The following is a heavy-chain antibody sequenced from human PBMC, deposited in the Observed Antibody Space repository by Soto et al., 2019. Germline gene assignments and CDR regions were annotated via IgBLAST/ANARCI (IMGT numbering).Heavy chain of an antibody. D-gene: IGHD3-10*01. V-gene: IGHV3-23*01. CDR3: AKELRGEYDF. CDR2: ISGSGDRT. CDR1: GFTFSSYA. Sequence: EVQLLESGGGLVQPGGSLRLSCAASGFTFSSYAMSWVRQAPRKGLEWVSGISGSGDRTYYADSVKGRFTISRDKSKKALYLPMNGMRAEDTAVYYCAKELRGEYDFWGQGTLVTVSS. J-gene: IGHJ4*02.